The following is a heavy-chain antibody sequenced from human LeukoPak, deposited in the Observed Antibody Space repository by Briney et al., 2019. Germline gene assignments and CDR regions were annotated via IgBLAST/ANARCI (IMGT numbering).Heavy chain of an antibody. J-gene: IGHJ4*02. D-gene: IGHD5-12*01. CDR1: GFKFDDYD. Sequence: PGGSLRLSCTASGFKFDDYDMSWVRQVPGKGLEWVSGITWNGDKTGYADSVRGRFAISRDNTKKSLYLQMSSLRAEDTALYYCARRSAYGFDYWGQGTLVTVSS. V-gene: IGHV3-20*04. CDR3: ARRSAYGFDY. CDR2: ITWNGDKT.